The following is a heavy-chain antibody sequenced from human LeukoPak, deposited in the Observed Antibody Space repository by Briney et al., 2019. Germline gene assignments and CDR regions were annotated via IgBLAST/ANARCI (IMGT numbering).Heavy chain of an antibody. CDR1: GGSFSGYY. D-gene: IGHD3-22*01. CDR3: ARPAHYYDSSGWGFDP. CDR2: INHSGST. V-gene: IGHV4-34*01. J-gene: IGHJ5*02. Sequence: SETLSLTCAVYGGSFSGYYWSWIRQPPGKGLEWIGEINHSGSTNYNPSLKSRVTISLDTSKNQFSLKLSSVTAADTAVYYCARPAHYYDSSGWGFDPWGQGTLVTVSS.